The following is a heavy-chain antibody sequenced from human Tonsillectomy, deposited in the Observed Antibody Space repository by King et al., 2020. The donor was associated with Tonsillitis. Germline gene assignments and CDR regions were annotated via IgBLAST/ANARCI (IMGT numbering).Heavy chain of an antibody. V-gene: IGHV3-30*18. D-gene: IGHD3-16*02. CDR2: ISYAGFCL. CDR3: AKALELSTLYYLFGFGADY. CDR1: GFTFSGYG. J-gene: IGHJ4*02. Sequence: VQLVESGGGVVQPGRSLRLSCAASGFTFSGYGMHWVRQAPGKGLEWVAVISYAGFCLKKTDSVKGRFTISRDNSRNTLSLQMNSLTTEDTAVYSCAKALELSTLYYLFGFGADYWGEGGRVTVSS.